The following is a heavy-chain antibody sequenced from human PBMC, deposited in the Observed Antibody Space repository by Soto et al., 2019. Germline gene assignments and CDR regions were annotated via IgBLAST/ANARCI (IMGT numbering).Heavy chain of an antibody. CDR2: VSYDGSHK. J-gene: IGHJ6*02. CDR3: AKETIRYYYHGLDV. Sequence: QVQLVESGGGVVQPGRSLRLSCAVSGFTLSNYGMHWVRQAPGKGLEWVAVVSYDGSHKYYADSVRGRFTISRDNSKNTLDLQMTSLRTEDTAVYYCAKETIRYYYHGLDVWGQGTTVTVSS. D-gene: IGHD4-17*01. V-gene: IGHV3-30*18. CDR1: GFTLSNYG.